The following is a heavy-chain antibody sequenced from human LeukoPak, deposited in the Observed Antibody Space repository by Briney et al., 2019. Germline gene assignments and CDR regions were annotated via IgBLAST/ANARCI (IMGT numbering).Heavy chain of an antibody. Sequence: GGSLRLSCAASGFTFSAYWMHWARQSPGKGLVWVSCVNGDGSDTRYADSVKGRFTISRDNAKNTLYLQMNSLRVEDTAVYYCTRDPRNKGFDLWGQGTLVTVSS. V-gene: IGHV3-74*01. D-gene: IGHD1/OR15-1a*01. CDR3: TRDPRNKGFDL. CDR1: GFTFSAYW. CDR2: VNGDGSDT. J-gene: IGHJ5*02.